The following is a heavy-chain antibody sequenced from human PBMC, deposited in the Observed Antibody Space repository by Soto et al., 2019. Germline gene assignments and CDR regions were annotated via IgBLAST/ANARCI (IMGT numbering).Heavy chain of an antibody. CDR2: IYYSGST. V-gene: IGHV4-59*02. CDR1: GGTVCSYD. Sequence: SGTLELACAVSGGTVCSYDVSVIRQPPGKGLEWIGYIYYSGSTNYNPSLKSRVTISVDTSKNQFSLKLSSVTAADTAVYYCASFWGRGVGQLSRTWSAPWGQGTLDPVS. CDR3: ASFWGRGVGQLSRTWSAP. J-gene: IGHJ5*02. D-gene: IGHD3-16*01.